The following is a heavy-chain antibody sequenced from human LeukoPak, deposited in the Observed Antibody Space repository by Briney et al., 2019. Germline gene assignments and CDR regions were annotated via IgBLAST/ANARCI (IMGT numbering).Heavy chain of an antibody. Sequence: GGSLRLSCAASVFTFASYSMNWVRQAPGKGLEWVSSISGDSTYIYNAGSVKGRFTISRDNAQASLYLQMISLRADDTAVYYCARVSGRLERQSDLDYWGQGTLVIVSS. CDR1: VFTFASYS. J-gene: IGHJ4*02. CDR3: ARVSGRLERQSDLDY. CDR2: ISGDSTYI. D-gene: IGHD1-1*01. V-gene: IGHV3-21*01.